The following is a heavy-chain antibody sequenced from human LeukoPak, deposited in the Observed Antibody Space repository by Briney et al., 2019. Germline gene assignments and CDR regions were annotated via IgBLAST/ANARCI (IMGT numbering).Heavy chain of an antibody. D-gene: IGHD3-22*01. V-gene: IGHV1-24*01. CDR3: ARDRGYYDSNDAFDI. Sequence: GASVKVSCKVSGYTLTELSMHWVRQAPGKGLEWMGGFDPEDGETIYAQKFQGRVTMTEDTSTDTAYMELSSLRAEDTAVYYCARDRGYYDSNDAFDIWGQGTMVTVSS. J-gene: IGHJ3*02. CDR2: FDPEDGET. CDR1: GYTLTELS.